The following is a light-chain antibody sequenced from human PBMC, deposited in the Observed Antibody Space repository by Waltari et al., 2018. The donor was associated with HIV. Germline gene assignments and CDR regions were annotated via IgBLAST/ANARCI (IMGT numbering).Light chain of an antibody. J-gene: IGLJ1*01. V-gene: IGLV2-23*02. CDR3: CSCPRSGIRYV. Sequence: QSALTQPASVSGSPGQSITISCTGTSSNVGSDDLVSWYQQPPGEAPQLIIYEVTKRPSGVSNRFSGSKSGNTASLTISGLQAEDEADYYCCSCPRSGIRYVFGTGTKVTVL. CDR1: SSNVGSDDL. CDR2: EVT.